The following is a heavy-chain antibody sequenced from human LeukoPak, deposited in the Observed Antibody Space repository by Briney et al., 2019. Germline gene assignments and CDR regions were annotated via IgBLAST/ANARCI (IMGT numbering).Heavy chain of an antibody. J-gene: IGHJ4*02. CDR1: GDSVSSNSAT. Sequence: SQTLSLTCAISGDSVSSNSATWNWIRQSPSRGLEWLGRTYYRSKWYNDYAVSVKSRITINPDTSKNQFSLKLSSVTAADTAVYYCARHGRITKRVDYWGQGTLVTVSS. D-gene: IGHD3-10*01. CDR2: TYYRSKWYN. CDR3: ARHGRITKRVDY. V-gene: IGHV6-1*01.